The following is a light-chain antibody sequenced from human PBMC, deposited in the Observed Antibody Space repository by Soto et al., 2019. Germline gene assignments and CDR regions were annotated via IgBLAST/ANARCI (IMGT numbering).Light chain of an antibody. J-gene: IGLJ2*01. Sequence: QSVLTQPASVSGSPGQSITISCTGTRLDVGGYNYVSWYQQHPGKAPKLIIYEVTNRPSGVSDRFSGSKSDNTASLTISGLQTEDEADYYCCSYTSSTTPLFGGGTKVTVL. V-gene: IGLV2-14*03. CDR1: RLDVGGYNY. CDR2: EVT. CDR3: CSYTSSTTPL.